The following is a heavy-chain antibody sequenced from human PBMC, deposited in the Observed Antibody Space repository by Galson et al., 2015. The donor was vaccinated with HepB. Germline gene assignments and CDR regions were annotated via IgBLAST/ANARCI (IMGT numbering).Heavy chain of an antibody. Sequence: ETLSLTCTVSGGSISSSNYYWGWIRQPPGKGLEWIGSIYYSGSTYYNPSLKSRVTISVDTSKNQFSLKLSSVTAADTAVYYCARDHLGSSAFDIWGQGTMVTVSS. V-gene: IGHV4-39*07. CDR1: GGSISSSNYY. CDR3: ARDHLGSSAFDI. D-gene: IGHD2-2*01. J-gene: IGHJ3*02. CDR2: IYYSGST.